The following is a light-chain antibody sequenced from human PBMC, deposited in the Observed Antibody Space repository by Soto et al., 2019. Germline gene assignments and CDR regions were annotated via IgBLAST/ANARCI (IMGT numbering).Light chain of an antibody. J-gene: IGLJ2*01. Sequence: QSALTQPASVSGSPGQSITISCTGTSSDVGGYNYVSWYQQHPGKAPKLMIYEVSNRPSGVSNRFSGSKSSNTASLTISGLQAEDEADYYCSSYTSSSPVVFGGGTKVTVL. V-gene: IGLV2-14*01. CDR3: SSYTSSSPVV. CDR1: SSDVGGYNY. CDR2: EVS.